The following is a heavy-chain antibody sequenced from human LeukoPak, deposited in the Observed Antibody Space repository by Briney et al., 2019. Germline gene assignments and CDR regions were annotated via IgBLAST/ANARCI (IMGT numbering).Heavy chain of an antibody. CDR3: VTNSYGSR. J-gene: IGHJ4*02. CDR2: IYYSGST. D-gene: IGHD5-18*01. CDR1: GGSISSSSYY. Sequence: PSETLSLTCTVSGGSISSSSYYWGWIRQPPGKGLEWIGSIYYSGSTYYNPSLKSRVTISVDTSKNQFSLKLSSVTAADTAVYYCVTNSYGSRWGQGTLVTVSS. V-gene: IGHV4-39*01.